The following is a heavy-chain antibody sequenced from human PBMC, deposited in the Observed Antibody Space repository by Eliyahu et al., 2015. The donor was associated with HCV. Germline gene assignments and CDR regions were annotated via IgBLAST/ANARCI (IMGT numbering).Heavy chain of an antibody. D-gene: IGHD3-22*01. CDR3: ARVVWDYYDSSGYTMGWFDP. Sequence: QLQLQESGPGLVKPSETLSLTCTVSGGSISSSSYYWGWIRQPPGKGLEWIGSIYYSGSTYYNPSLKSRVTISVDTSKNQFSLKLSSVTAADTAVYYCARVVWDYYDSSGYTMGWFDPWGQGTLVTVSS. CDR1: GGSISSSSYY. V-gene: IGHV4-39*01. J-gene: IGHJ5*02. CDR2: IYYSGST.